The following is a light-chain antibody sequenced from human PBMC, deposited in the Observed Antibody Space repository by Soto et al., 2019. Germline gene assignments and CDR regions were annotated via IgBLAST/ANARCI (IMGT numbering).Light chain of an antibody. J-gene: IGKJ1*01. V-gene: IGKV1-39*01. CDR2: AAS. CDR1: QSIRRS. Sequence: DIQMTHSPSSLSASVADRVTITCRASQSIRRSLNWYQQKPGKAPNLLIYAASSLQTGVPSRFAGSGSGKDFTLTISNLQPEDFAVYYCQQTYSSPRTFGHWNKVEIX. CDR3: QQTYSSPRT.